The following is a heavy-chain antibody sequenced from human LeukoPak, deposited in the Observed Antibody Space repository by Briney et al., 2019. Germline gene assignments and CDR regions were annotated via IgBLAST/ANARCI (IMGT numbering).Heavy chain of an antibody. CDR1: GGSISTSSYY. CDR2: IYYTGST. D-gene: IGHD3-10*01. CDR3: ARRPGSGSRHFDY. J-gene: IGHJ4*02. Sequence: PSETLSLTCTVSGGSISTSSYYWSWIRQPPGKRPEWIGTIYYTGSTYYNPSLKSRVTISVDASKNQFSLILSSVTAADTAVYYCARRPGSGSRHFDYWGQETLVTVSS. V-gene: IGHV4-39*01.